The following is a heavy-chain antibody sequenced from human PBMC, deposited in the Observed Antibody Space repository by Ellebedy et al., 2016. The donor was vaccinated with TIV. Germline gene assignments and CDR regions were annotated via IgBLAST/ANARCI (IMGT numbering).Heavy chain of an antibody. J-gene: IGHJ4*02. D-gene: IGHD6-6*01. CDR1: EGSLGSYA. Sequence: ASMKVSCKTSEGSLGSYAIRWLRQAPGQEPEGMGGIIPMFGTANYAQKFQGRVTITADKSTSTAYMELSSLRAEDTAVYYCPKLRIGIAARPLTAFDYWGQGTLVTVSS. CDR2: IIPMFGTA. CDR3: PKLRIGIAARPLTAFDY. V-gene: IGHV1-69*06.